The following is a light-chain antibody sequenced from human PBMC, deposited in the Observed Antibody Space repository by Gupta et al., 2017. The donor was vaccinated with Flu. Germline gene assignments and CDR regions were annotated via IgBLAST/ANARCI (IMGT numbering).Light chain of an antibody. CDR1: LGLVYSDGNTY. CDR3: MKGAHAPWA. Sequence: DVVMTQSPLSLPVTLGQPASIAFRSSLGLVYSDGNTYWHWFQQRPGQSPRRLIYNVTKRESGVPDRGSGGGSGTDFTLSISKLEAEDVWVYHCMKGAHAPWAFGQGTKVEI. CDR2: NVT. J-gene: IGKJ1*01. V-gene: IGKV2-30*01.